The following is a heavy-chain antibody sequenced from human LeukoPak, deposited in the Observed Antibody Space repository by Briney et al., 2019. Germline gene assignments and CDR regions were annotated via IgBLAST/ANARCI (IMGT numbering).Heavy chain of an antibody. D-gene: IGHD3-22*01. Sequence: SETLSLTCTVSGYSVSSGYYWGWIRQPPGKGLEWVGSIYHSGSTYYNPPLKSRVTISVDTSKNQFSLKLSSVTAADTAVYYCVVIVVVISAFDIWGQGTMVTVSS. V-gene: IGHV4-38-2*02. CDR2: IYHSGST. CDR1: GYSVSSGYY. J-gene: IGHJ3*02. CDR3: VVIVVVISAFDI.